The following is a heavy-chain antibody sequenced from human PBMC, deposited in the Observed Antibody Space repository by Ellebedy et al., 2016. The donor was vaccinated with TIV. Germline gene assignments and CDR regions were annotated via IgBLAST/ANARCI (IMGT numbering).Heavy chain of an antibody. D-gene: IGHD4-23*01. CDR2: IYSSGST. V-gene: IGHV4-61*03. J-gene: IGHJ3*01. CDR3: TYGINSDAFDV. CDR1: GGSVSGRSYY. Sequence: SETLSLXXTVSGGSVSGRSYYWSWIRQSPGKGLEWIGYIYSSGSTKYNPSLKSRLTISADTSKKHFSLKLNSATAADTAMYYCTYGINSDAFDVWGHGTMVTVSS.